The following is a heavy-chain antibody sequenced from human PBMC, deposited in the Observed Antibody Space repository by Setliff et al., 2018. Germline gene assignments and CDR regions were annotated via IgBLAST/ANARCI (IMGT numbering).Heavy chain of an antibody. J-gene: IGHJ4*01. V-gene: IGHV4-59*11. D-gene: IGHD3-3*01. CDR1: VVSFKSHY. CDR3: ARSIMLFGVPDHLFDY. Sequence: SETLSLTCSVSVVSFKSHYWSWIRQSPGKGLEWIGNIYSNGRTNYNPSLNGRVTISLDASRTQFSLTLNSMTTADTAVYFCARSIMLFGVPDHLFDYWGHGTLVTVSS. CDR2: IYSNGRT.